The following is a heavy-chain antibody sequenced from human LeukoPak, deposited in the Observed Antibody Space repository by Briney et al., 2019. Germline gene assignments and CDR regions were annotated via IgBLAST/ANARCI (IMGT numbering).Heavy chain of an antibody. CDR1: GGSISSGSYY. D-gene: IGHD6-19*01. J-gene: IGHJ4*02. Sequence: SQTLSLTCTVSGGSISSGSYYWSWIRQPAGKGLEWIGEIYHSGSTNYNPSLKSRVTISVDKSKNQFSLKLSSVTAADTAVYYCARVLSRQWLVFDYWGQGTLVTVSS. V-gene: IGHV4-61*09. CDR3: ARVLSRQWLVFDY. CDR2: IYHSGST.